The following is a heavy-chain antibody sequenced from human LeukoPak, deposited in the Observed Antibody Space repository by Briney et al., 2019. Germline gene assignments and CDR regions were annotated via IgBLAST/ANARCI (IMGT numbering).Heavy chain of an antibody. CDR2: ISYDGSNK. Sequence: GRSLRLSCAASGFTFSSYAMHWVRQAPGKGLEWVAVISYDGSNKYYADSVKDRFTISRDNSKNTLYLQMNSLRAEDTAVYYCARDAGEVGADYFDYWGQGTLVTVSS. D-gene: IGHD1-26*01. V-gene: IGHV3-30-3*01. CDR1: GFTFSSYA. CDR3: ARDAGEVGADYFDY. J-gene: IGHJ4*02.